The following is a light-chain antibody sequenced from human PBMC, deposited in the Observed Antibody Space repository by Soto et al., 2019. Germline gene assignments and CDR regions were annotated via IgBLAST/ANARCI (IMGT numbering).Light chain of an antibody. V-gene: IGKV1-39*01. CDR1: QSISTY. CDR3: QQSFSPGT. CDR2: APS. Sequence: PRARSALSSSGAAKHTITSRASQSISTYLNWYQQKPGKAPKLLIYAPSTLESGVPSRFSSSGSGTDFTLTSSSLQSDDFATYYCQQSFSPGTFGQGTKVDIK. J-gene: IGKJ1*01.